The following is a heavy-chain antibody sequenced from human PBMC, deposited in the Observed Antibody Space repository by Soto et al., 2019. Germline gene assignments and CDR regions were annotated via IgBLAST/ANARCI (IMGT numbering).Heavy chain of an antibody. CDR1: GFTFDKSG. CDR2: ISYNSVVI. CDR3: TKGVSGFEV. V-gene: IGHV3-9*01. J-gene: IGHJ3*01. D-gene: IGHD6-19*01. Sequence: EVQLVESGGGLVQPGRSLRLSCEASGFTFDKSGMHWVREIPGKGLEWVSGISYNSVVIIYVDSVKGRSTIFRNNAKNSLNLKMSSLKSEDTALYDCTKGVSGFEVWGQGTMVTVSS.